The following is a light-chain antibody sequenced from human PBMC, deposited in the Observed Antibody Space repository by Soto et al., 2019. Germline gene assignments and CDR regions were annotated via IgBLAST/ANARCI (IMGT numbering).Light chain of an antibody. V-gene: IGKV3-11*01. CDR1: QSVFDF. J-gene: IGKJ3*01. CDR2: DAS. CDR3: QQRSRWPLT. Sequence: EIVLTQSPATLPLSPGERATLSCRASQSVFDFLDWLQQKPGQAPRVLIYDASKRAAGIPDRFSGSGSETHFTLTISSLEPEDFAVYYCQQRSRWPLTFGTGTKVDIK.